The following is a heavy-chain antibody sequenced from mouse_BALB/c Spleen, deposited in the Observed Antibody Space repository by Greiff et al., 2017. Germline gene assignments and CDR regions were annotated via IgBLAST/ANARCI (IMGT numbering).Heavy chain of an antibody. CDR2: INPSTGYT. CDR3: AWPGVYYDY. CDR1: GYTFTSYW. Sequence: VQLQQSGAELAKPGASVKMSCKASGYTFTSYWMHWVKQRPGQGLEWIGYINPSTGYTEYNQKFKDKATLTADKSSSTAYMQLSSLTSEDSAVYYCAWPGVYYDYWGQGTTLTVSA. J-gene: IGHJ2*01. V-gene: IGHV1-7*01.